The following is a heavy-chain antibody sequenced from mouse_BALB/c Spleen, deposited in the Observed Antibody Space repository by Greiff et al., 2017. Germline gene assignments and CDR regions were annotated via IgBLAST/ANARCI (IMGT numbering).Heavy chain of an antibody. CDR2: IDPENGNT. CDR1: GFNIKDYY. D-gene: IGHD2-4*01. Sequence: EVQLQQSGAELVRPGALVKLSCKASGFNIKDYYMHWVKQRPEQGLEWIGWIDPENGNTIYDPKFQGKASITADTSSNTAYLQLSSLTSEDTAVYYCARGNDYDWYFDVWGAGTTVTVSA. J-gene: IGHJ1*01. CDR3: ARGNDYDWYFDV. V-gene: IGHV14-1*02.